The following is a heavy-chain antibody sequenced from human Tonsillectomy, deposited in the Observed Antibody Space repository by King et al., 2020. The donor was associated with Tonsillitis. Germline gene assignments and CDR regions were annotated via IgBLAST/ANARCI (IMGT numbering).Heavy chain of an antibody. CDR1: GYTFTGYY. Sequence: QLVQSGAEVKKPGASVKVSCKASGYTFTGYYMHWVRQAPGQGLEWMGWINPNSGGTNYAQKFQGRVNMNRNTSISTSYMELSRLRSDDTAGYYCARGQLGGGDYYGMDVWGQGTTVTVSS. J-gene: IGHJ6*02. V-gene: IGHV1-2*02. CDR3: ARGQLGGGDYYGMDV. CDR2: INPNSGGT. D-gene: IGHD6-6*01.